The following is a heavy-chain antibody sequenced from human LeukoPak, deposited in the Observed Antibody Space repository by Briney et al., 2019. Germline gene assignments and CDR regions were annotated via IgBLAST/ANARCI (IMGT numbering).Heavy chain of an antibody. CDR3: ATSHCYDSSGYSLYAFDI. Sequence: ASVKVSCKASGGAFSSYAISWVRQAPGQGLEWMGGIIPIFGTANYAQTFQGRVTITTDESPSTAYMELSSLRSEDTSVYYCATSHCYDSSGYSLYAFDIWAQGTMVTVSS. CDR2: IIPIFGTA. V-gene: IGHV1-69*05. J-gene: IGHJ3*02. D-gene: IGHD3-22*01. CDR1: GGAFSSYA.